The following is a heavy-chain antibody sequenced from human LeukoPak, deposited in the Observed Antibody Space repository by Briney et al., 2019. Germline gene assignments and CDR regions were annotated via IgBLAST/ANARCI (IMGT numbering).Heavy chain of an antibody. D-gene: IGHD6-19*01. CDR2: IYYSGST. Sequence: PSETLSLTCTVSGGSISSGSYYWGLIRQPAGKGLEWIGSIYYSGSTYYNPSLRSRVTISIDTSKNQFSLKLSSVTAADTAVYYCARTVPGRRGAFDIWGHGTMVTVSS. J-gene: IGHJ3*02. CDR1: GGSISSGSYY. CDR3: ARTVPGRRGAFDI. V-gene: IGHV4-39*01.